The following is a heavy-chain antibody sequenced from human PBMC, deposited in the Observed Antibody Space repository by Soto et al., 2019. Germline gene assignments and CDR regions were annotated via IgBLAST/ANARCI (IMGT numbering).Heavy chain of an antibody. CDR1: GYSFAGYW. Sequence: PGESLKISCKGSGYSFAGYWITWVRQKPGKGLEWMGRIDPSDSYTNYSPSFQGHVTISADKSISTAYLQWSSLKASDTAMYYCARGGQDSSGYPVHYGMDVWGQGTTVTVSS. D-gene: IGHD3-22*01. CDR3: ARGGQDSSGYPVHYGMDV. J-gene: IGHJ6*02. CDR2: IDPSDSYT. V-gene: IGHV5-10-1*01.